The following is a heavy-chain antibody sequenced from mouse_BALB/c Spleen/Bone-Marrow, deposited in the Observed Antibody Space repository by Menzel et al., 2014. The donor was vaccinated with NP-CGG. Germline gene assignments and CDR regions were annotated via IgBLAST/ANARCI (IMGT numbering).Heavy chain of an antibody. CDR2: ISDGGSYT. CDR1: GFTFSDYY. CDR3: ARDSYYYGSSYWYFDV. D-gene: IGHD1-1*01. V-gene: IGHV5-4*02. J-gene: IGHJ1*01. Sequence: EVQLQQSGGGLVKPGGSLKLSCAASGFTFSDYYMCWVRQTPEKRLEWVATISDGGSYTYYPDSVKGRFTISRDNAKNNLYLQMTSLKSEDTAMYYCARDSYYYGSSYWYFDVWGAGTTVTVSS.